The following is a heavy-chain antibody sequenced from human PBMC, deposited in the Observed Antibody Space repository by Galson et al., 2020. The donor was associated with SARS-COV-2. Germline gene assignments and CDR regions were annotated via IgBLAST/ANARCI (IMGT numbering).Heavy chain of an antibody. CDR3: ARRGGYGAFDY. V-gene: IGHV4-39*01. J-gene: IGHJ4*02. Sequence: ASETLSLTCTVSGGSISSSSHYWGWIRQPPGKGLEWLGNIYYSGSTYYNPPLKSRITISVDTSEKTFSLKLSSVTAADTAVYYCARRGGYGAFDYWGQGTLVTVSS. D-gene: IGHD5-12*01. CDR1: GGSISSSSHY. CDR2: IYYSGST.